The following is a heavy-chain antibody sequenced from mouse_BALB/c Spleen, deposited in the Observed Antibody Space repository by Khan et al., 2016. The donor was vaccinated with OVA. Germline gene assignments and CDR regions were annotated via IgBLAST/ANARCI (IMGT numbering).Heavy chain of an antibody. D-gene: IGHD2-1*01. J-gene: IGHJ3*01. CDR3: ARSPYGNVAY. Sequence: VQLKESGGGLVKPGGSLKFSCAASGFTFSTYAMSWVRQTPEKRLEWVATISSDGDYTYYPDNVTGRFTISRDNAKNTLYLQMSSLRSEDTAMYYCARSPYGNVAYWGQGTLVTVSA. CDR1: GFTFSTYA. V-gene: IGHV5-9-3*01. CDR2: ISSDGDYT.